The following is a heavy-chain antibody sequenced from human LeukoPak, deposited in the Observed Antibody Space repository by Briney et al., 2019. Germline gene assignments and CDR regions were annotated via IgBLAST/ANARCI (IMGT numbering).Heavy chain of an antibody. CDR1: DGPIRSHY. Sequence: SETLSLTCTVSDGPIRSHYWTWIRQSPLKGLEWIGDISNSGSTKYNPSLKSRVTISIDTSKSQFSLRLTSVTAADTAVYYCGRDALVGYFSYYYIDVWGKGTTVTVS. V-gene: IGHV4-59*11. J-gene: IGHJ6*03. CDR3: GRDALVGYFSYYYIDV. D-gene: IGHD2-15*01. CDR2: ISNSGST.